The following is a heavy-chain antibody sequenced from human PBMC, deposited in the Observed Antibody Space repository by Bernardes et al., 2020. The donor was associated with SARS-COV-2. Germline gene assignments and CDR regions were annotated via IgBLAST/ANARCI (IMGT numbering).Heavy chain of an antibody. D-gene: IGHD5-18*01. CDR2: INPNSGGT. CDR1: GYTFTGYY. Sequence: ASVKVSCKASGYTFTGYYMHWVRQAPGQGLEWMGWINPNSGGTNYAQKFQGWVTMTRDTSISTAYMELSRLRSDDTAVYYCASQGYSYGLEVGGMDVWGQGTTVTVSS. CDR3: ASQGYSYGLEVGGMDV. V-gene: IGHV1-2*04. J-gene: IGHJ6*02.